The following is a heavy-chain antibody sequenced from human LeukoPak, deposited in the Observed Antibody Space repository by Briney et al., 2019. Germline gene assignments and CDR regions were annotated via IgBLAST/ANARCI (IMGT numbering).Heavy chain of an antibody. D-gene: IGHD6-13*01. CDR2: INPSGGST. Sequence: GASVKVSCKASGYTFTSYYIHWVRQAPGQGLEWMGIINPSGGSTNYAQKFQGRVTMTTDTSTSTAYMELRSLRSDDTAVYYCARDQGSSSWDPNFDYWGQGTLVTVSS. CDR3: ARDQGSSSWDPNFDY. CDR1: GYTFTSYY. V-gene: IGHV1-46*01. J-gene: IGHJ4*02.